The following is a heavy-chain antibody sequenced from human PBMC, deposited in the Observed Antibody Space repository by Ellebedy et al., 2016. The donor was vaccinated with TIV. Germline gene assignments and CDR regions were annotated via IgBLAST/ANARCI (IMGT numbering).Heavy chain of an antibody. V-gene: IGHV1-18*01. Sequence: ASVKVSCXASGGTFSSYAISWVRQAPGQGLEWMGWISAYNGNTNYAQKLQGRVTMTTDTSTSTAYMELRSLRSDDTAVYYCARVVSSPLYWYFDLWGRGTLVTVSS. CDR2: ISAYNGNT. CDR3: ARVVSSPLYWYFDL. J-gene: IGHJ2*01. CDR1: GGTFSSYA. D-gene: IGHD2-2*01.